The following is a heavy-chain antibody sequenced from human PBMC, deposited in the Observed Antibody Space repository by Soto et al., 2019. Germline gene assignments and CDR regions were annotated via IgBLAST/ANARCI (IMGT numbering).Heavy chain of an antibody. CDR2: ISYDGSNK. Sequence: QVQLVESGGGVVQPGRSLRLSCAASGFTFSSYAMHWVRQAPGKGLEWVAVISYDGSNKYYAASVQGRFTISRDNSKNTLYLQMNSLRAEDTAVYYCARASFGVVIIVDYWGQGTLVTVSS. V-gene: IGHV3-30-3*01. D-gene: IGHD3-3*01. J-gene: IGHJ4*02. CDR3: ARASFGVVIIVDY. CDR1: GFTFSSYA.